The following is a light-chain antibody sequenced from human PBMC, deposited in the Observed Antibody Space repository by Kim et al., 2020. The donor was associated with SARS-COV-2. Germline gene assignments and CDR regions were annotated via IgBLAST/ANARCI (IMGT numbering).Light chain of an antibody. J-gene: IGLJ1*01. CDR3: CSYAGSSTYV. CDR2: EVS. CDR1: SSDVGSYIL. Sequence: QSALTQPASVSGSPGQSITISCTGTSSDVGSYILVSWYQQHPGKAPKLMIYEVSKRPSGVSNRFSGSKSGNTASLTILGLQAEDEANYYCCSYAGSSTYVFGTGTKVTVL. V-gene: IGLV2-23*02.